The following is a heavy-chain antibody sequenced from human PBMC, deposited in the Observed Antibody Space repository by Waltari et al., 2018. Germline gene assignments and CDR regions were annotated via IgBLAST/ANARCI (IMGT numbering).Heavy chain of an antibody. CDR3: ARSSAPYNSVDP. D-gene: IGHD1-1*01. Sequence: QVQLQVSGPGLVKLSETLSLPCSVSGDSIRDYYWNWIRQPPGKGLEWIGYMRYAGSTNYSPSLESRVTMVGDTSQNQVSLRLRSGTAAETAVEYCARSSAPYNSVDPWGQGTLVTVSS. J-gene: IGHJ5*02. V-gene: IGHV4-59*01. CDR1: GDSIRDYY. CDR2: MRYAGST.